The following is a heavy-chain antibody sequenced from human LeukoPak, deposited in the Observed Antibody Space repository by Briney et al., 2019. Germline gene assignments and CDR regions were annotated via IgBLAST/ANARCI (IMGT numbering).Heavy chain of an antibody. CDR1: GFPFSSYA. D-gene: IGHD2-21*02. CDR2: ISDYGDTT. J-gene: IGHJ4*02. V-gene: IGHV3-23*01. CDR3: ATQVVVTATVDY. Sequence: EGSLRLSCAASGFPFSSYAMSWVRQAPGKGLEWVSVISDYGDTTYYADSVKGRFTISRDNSKNTLYLQMNSLRAEDTAVYYCATQVVVTATVDYWGQGILVTVSS.